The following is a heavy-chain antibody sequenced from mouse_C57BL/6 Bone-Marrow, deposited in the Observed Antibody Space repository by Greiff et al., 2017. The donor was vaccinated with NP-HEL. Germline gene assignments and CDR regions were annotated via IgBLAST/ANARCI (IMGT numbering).Heavy chain of an antibody. V-gene: IGHV5-9-1*02. D-gene: IGHD1-1*01. Sequence: EVQLVESGEGLVKPGGSLKLSCAASGFTFSSYAMSWVRQTPEKRLEWVAYISSGGDYIYYADTVKGRFTLSRDNARNTLYLQMSSLRSEDTAMYYCTRYYGSSYERLYYFDYWGQGTTLTVSS. CDR3: TRYYGSSYERLYYFDY. J-gene: IGHJ2*01. CDR1: GFTFSSYA. CDR2: ISSGGDYI.